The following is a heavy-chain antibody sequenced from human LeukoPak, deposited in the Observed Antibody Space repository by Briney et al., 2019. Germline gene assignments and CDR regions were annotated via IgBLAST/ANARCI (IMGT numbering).Heavy chain of an antibody. V-gene: IGHV4-34*01. CDR1: GESFSGHY. D-gene: IGHD3-22*01. CDR2: INHSGRI. CDR3: ARGHYDSGGYYYGIRAYYFDY. J-gene: IGHJ4*02. Sequence: SEILSLTCAVYGESFSGHYWSFIRQTPGKGLEWIGEINHSGRINYNPSLMGRVTISVDTSKNQFSLKLSSVTAADTAVYYCARGHYDSGGYYYGIRAYYFDYWGQGTLATVSS.